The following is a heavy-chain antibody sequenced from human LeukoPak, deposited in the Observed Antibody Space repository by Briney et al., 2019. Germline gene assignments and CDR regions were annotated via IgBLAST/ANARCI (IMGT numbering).Heavy chain of an antibody. D-gene: IGHD6-19*01. CDR1: GGSISSSSYY. Sequence: PSETLSLTCTVSGGSISSSSYYWGWIRQPPGKGLEWIGSIYHSGSTNYNPSLKSRVTISVDTSKNQFSLKLSSVTAADTAVYYCASVGSGWHSTTGYYYYMDVWGKGTTVTISS. J-gene: IGHJ6*03. V-gene: IGHV4-39*07. CDR3: ASVGSGWHSTTGYYYYMDV. CDR2: IYHSGST.